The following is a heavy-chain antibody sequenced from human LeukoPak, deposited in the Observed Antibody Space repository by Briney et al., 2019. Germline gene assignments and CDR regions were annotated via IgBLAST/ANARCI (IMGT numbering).Heavy chain of an antibody. D-gene: IGHD4-17*01. V-gene: IGHV3-9*01. CDR3: ARDPTEYFDY. Sequence: PGRSLRLSCAASGFSFGDYAMHWVRQAPGEGLEWVAGVNWNSAYIGYGDSVKGRFTISRDNAKNSLYLQMNSLRAEDTAVYYCARDPTEYFDYWGQGTLVTVSS. J-gene: IGHJ4*02. CDR1: GFSFGDYA. CDR2: VNWNSAYI.